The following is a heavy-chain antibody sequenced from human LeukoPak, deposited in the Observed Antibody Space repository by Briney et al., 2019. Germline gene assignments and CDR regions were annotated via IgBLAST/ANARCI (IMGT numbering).Heavy chain of an antibody. V-gene: IGHV4-61*02. CDR3: VRARSGYYFDY. Sequence: SQTLSLTCTVSGGSISSGSYYWSWIRQPAGKGLEWIGRIYTSGSTNYNPSLKSRVTISVDTSKNQFSLKLSSVTAADTAVYYCVRARSGYYFDYWGQGTLVTVSS. CDR2: IYTSGST. D-gene: IGHD3-10*01. CDR1: GGSISSGSYY. J-gene: IGHJ4*02.